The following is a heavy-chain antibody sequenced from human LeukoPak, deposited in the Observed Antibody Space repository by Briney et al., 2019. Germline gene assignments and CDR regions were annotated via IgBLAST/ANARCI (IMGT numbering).Heavy chain of an antibody. J-gene: IGHJ4*02. V-gene: IGHV4-30-4*01. Sequence: SETLSLTCTVSGGSISSGDYYWSWIRQPPGKGLEWIGYIYYSGSTYYNPSLKSRVTISVDTSKNQFSLKLSSVTAADTAVYYCARVFFDWLLPDYWGQGTLVTASS. CDR3: ARVFFDWLLPDY. CDR2: IYYSGST. D-gene: IGHD3/OR15-3a*01. CDR1: GGSISSGDYY.